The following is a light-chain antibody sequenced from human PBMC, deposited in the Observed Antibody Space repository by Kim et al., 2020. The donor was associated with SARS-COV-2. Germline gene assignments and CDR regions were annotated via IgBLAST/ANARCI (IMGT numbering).Light chain of an antibody. V-gene: IGKV3-15*01. Sequence: ATLSVSPGERATLSCRASQSVNSNLAWYQQKPGQAPRLLIYGTSTRATGIPARFSGSGSGTEFTLTISSLQSEDFAVYYCQQGLTFGGGTKVDIK. CDR1: QSVNSN. J-gene: IGKJ4*01. CDR3: QQGLT. CDR2: GTS.